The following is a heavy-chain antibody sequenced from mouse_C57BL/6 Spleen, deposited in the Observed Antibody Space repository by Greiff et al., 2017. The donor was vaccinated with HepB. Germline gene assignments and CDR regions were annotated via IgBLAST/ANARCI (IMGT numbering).Heavy chain of an antibody. CDR2: IYPGSGST. CDR3: SREGATPLALDY. Sequence: VQLQQPGAELVKPGASVKMSCKASGYTFTSYWITWVKQRPGQGLEWIGDIYPGSGSTNYNEKFKSKATLTVDTSSSTAYLQLSSLTSEDAAVYFCSREGATPLALDYWGQGTTLTVSS. V-gene: IGHV1-55*01. J-gene: IGHJ2*01. CDR1: GYTFTSYW. D-gene: IGHD6-1*01.